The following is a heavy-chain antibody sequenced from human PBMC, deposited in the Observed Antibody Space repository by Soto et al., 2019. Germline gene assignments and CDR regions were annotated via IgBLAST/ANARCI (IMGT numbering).Heavy chain of an antibody. Sequence: PSETLSLTCTVSGGSISSYYWSWIRQPPGKGLEWIGYIYYSGSTNYNPSLKSRVTISVDTSKNQFSLNSLRAEDTAVYYCARDDLDNYDTSGYYYTYWGQGTLVTVSS. CDR1: GGSISSYY. V-gene: IGHV4-59*12. D-gene: IGHD3-22*01. J-gene: IGHJ4*02. CDR3: ARDDLDNYDTSGYYYTY. CDR2: IYYSGST.